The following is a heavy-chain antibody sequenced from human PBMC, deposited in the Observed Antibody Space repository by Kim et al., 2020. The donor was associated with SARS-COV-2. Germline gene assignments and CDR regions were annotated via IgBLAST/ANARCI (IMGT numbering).Heavy chain of an antibody. V-gene: IGHV4-39*01. D-gene: IGHD5-18*01. Sequence: SETLSLTCTVSGGSISSSSYYWGWIRQPPGKGLEWIGSIYYSGSTYYNPSLKSRVTISVDTSKNQFSLKLSSVTAADTAVYYCARRKNTAMAPGRPMDVWGQGTTVTVSS. CDR3: ARRKNTAMAPGRPMDV. CDR2: IYYSGST. J-gene: IGHJ6*02. CDR1: GGSISSSSYY.